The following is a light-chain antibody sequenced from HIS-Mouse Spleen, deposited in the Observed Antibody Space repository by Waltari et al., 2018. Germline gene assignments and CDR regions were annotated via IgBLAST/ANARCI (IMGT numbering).Light chain of an antibody. V-gene: IGLV3-19*01. CDR3: NSRDSSGNHVV. Sequence: SSELTQDPAVSVALGQTVRITCQGDSLRSYYASWYQQKPGQAPVLVIYGKNNRPSGIPGRFSGSSSGNTASLTSTGAQAEDEADYYCNSRDSSGNHVVFGGGTKLTVL. CDR1: SLRSYY. CDR2: GKN. J-gene: IGLJ2*01.